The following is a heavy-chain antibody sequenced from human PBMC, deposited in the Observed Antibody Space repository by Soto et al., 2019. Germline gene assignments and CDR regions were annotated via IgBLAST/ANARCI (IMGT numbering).Heavy chain of an antibody. J-gene: IGHJ4*02. V-gene: IGHV3-74*01. CDR3: AGDSPHDSTVAGDY. CDR1: GFTFSTHW. D-gene: IGHD3-22*01. CDR2: INGDGSRT. Sequence: SLRLSCAASGFTFSTHWMHWVRQVPEKGLVWVSRINGDGSRTTYADSVRGRLTISRDNAKNTLYLQMNNLRVEDTAVYYCAGDSPHDSTVAGDYWGQGTLVTVSS.